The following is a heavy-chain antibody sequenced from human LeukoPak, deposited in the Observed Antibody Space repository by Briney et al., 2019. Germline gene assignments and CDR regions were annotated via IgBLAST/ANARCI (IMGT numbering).Heavy chain of an antibody. Sequence: PSETLSLTCTVSGGSISSSSYSWGWIRQPPGKGLEWIGSIYYSGSTYYNPSLKSRVTISVDTSKNQFSLKLSSVTAADTAVYYCARVERYYYYYGMDVWGQGTTVTVSS. J-gene: IGHJ6*02. CDR1: GGSISSSSYS. V-gene: IGHV4-39*07. CDR2: IYYSGST. CDR3: ARVERYYYYYGMDV. D-gene: IGHD1-1*01.